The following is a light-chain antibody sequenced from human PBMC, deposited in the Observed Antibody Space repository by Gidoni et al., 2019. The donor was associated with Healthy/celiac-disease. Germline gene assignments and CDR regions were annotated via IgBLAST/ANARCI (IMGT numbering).Light chain of an antibody. CDR3: AAWDDSLNGVV. CDR1: SSNIGSNT. Sequence: QSVLTQPPSASGTPGQRVTIPCSGSSSNIGSNTVNWYQHLPGTAPSLLIYSNNQRPSGVPDRFSGSKSGTSASLAISGLQSEDEADYYCAAWDDSLNGVVFGGGTKLTVL. J-gene: IGLJ2*01. CDR2: SNN. V-gene: IGLV1-44*01.